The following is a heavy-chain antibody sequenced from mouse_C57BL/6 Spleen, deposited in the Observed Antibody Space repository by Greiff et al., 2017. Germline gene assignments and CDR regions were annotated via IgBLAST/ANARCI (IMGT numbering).Heavy chain of an antibody. D-gene: IGHD2-4*01. CDR3: TREGDYDGNYFDY. CDR2: ISSGGDYI. V-gene: IGHV5-9-1*02. Sequence: DVMLVESGEGLVKPGGSLKLSCAASGFTFSSYAMSWVRQTPEKRLEWVAYISSGGDYIYYADPVKGRFTISRDNARNTLYLQMSSLKSEDTAMYYCTREGDYDGNYFDYWGQGTTLTVSS. J-gene: IGHJ2*01. CDR1: GFTFSSYA.